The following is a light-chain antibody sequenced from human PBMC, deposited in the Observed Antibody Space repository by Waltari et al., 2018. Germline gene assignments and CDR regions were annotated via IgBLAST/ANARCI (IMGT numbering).Light chain of an antibody. V-gene: IGKV3-15*01. CDR3: QQYNNWRT. Sequence: EILMTQSPATLSVSPGETATLSCRASQSISRNLAGYQQKPGQAPRLLIYGASTRATGVPDKFSGSGSGTDFILTISSLQSEDLAVYYCQQYNNWRTFGQGTKLEIK. CDR1: QSISRN. J-gene: IGKJ2*01. CDR2: GAS.